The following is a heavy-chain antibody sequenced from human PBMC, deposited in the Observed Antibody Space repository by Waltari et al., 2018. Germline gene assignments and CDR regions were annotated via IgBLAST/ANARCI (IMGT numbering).Heavy chain of an antibody. J-gene: IGHJ4*02. D-gene: IGHD2-2*01. CDR3: AGDRAIGLFFDY. V-gene: IGHV4-4*02. CDR2: VHHSGKT. Sequence: QVQLQESGQGLVKPSGTLSITCAVSGDSISGNYWWSWVRQSPEKGLEWIGQVHHSGKTHYNPSLQSRGTISVDKPKNQFSLNLNSVTGADTAVYYCAGDRAIGLFFDYWGRGTLVTVSS. CDR1: GDSISGNYW.